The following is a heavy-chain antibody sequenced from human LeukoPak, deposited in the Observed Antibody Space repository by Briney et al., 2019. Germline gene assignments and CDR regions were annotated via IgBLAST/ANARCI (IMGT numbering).Heavy chain of an antibody. D-gene: IGHD3-3*01. Sequence: GGSLRLSCAASGVAFSSYSMNWVRQAPGKGLEWVSSISSSSSYIYHADSVKGRFTISRDNAKNSLYLQMTSLRAEDTAVYYCARLRTNYDFWSGYLVYWGQGTLVTVSS. CDR3: ARLRTNYDFWSGYLVY. J-gene: IGHJ4*02. V-gene: IGHV3-21*01. CDR2: ISSSSSYI. CDR1: GVAFSSYS.